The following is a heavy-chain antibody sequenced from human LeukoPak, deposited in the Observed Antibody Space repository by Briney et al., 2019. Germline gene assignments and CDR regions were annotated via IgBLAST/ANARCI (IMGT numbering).Heavy chain of an antibody. CDR3: ARQAQTHVLRYFDWLFHDAFDI. J-gene: IGHJ3*02. D-gene: IGHD3-9*01. CDR1: GYSFTSYW. CDR2: IYPGDSDT. Sequence: GESLQISCQGSGYSFTSYWIGWVRQMPGKGLEWMGIIYPGDSDTRYSPSFQGQVTISADKSISTAYLQWSSLKASDTAMYYCARQAQTHVLRYFDWLFHDAFDIWGQGTMVTVSS. V-gene: IGHV5-51*01.